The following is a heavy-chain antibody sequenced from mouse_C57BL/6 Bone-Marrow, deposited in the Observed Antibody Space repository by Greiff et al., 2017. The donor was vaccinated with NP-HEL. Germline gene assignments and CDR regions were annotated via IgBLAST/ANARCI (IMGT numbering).Heavy chain of an antibody. CDR3: AREPSYYYGSSYWYFDV. CDR2: ISYDGST. V-gene: IGHV3-6*01. CDR1: GYSITSGYY. D-gene: IGHD1-1*01. Sequence: EVKLMESGPGLVKPSQSLSLTCSVTGYSITSGYYWNWIRQFPGNKLEWMGYISYDGSTNYNPSLKNRISLTRDTSMNHFFLKLNSVTNEDTATYYCAREPSYYYGSSYWYFDVGGTGTTVTGSS. J-gene: IGHJ1*03.